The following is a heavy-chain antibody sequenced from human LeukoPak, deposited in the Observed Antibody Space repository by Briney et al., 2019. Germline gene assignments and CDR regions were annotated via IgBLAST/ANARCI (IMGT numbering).Heavy chain of an antibody. CDR3: ARVRGGWYFDY. CDR1: GFTFSDYS. J-gene: IGHJ4*02. CDR2: ISSSSSTI. D-gene: IGHD5-24*01. Sequence: GGSLRLSCAASGFTFSDYSMNWVRQAPGKGLEWVSHISSSSSTIYYGDSVKGRFTISGDNAKNSLYLQMNSLRAEDTAVYYCARVRGGWYFDYWGQGTLVTVSS. V-gene: IGHV3-48*04.